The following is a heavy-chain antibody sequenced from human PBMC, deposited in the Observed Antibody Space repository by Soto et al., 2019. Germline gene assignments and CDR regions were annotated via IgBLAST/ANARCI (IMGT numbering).Heavy chain of an antibody. V-gene: IGHV3-23*01. CDR3: VKGTWSPYYYYYGIDV. D-gene: IGHD2-8*01. J-gene: IGHJ6*02. Sequence: EVQLLESGGGLVQPGGSLRLSCAASGFTVNNHAMHWVRQAPGEGLEWVSGFAGDFINTRYADSVRGRFTISRDTSKNTLSLQMDSLRVEDTAIYYCVKGTWSPYYYYYGIDVWGQGTTVTVSS. CDR2: FAGDFINT. CDR1: GFTVNNHA.